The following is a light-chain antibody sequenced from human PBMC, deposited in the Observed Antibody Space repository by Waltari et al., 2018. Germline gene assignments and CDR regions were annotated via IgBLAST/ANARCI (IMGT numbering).Light chain of an antibody. Sequence: QSVLTQPPSVSEAPRQRVTISCSGSTSNLANNAVNWYQQLPGKAPKLRIYYDDLLPSGVSDRFSASKAGTSASLAISGLQSEDEADYYCSVWDDSLNGQVFGGGTKLTVL. CDR3: SVWDDSLNGQV. CDR1: TSNLANNA. V-gene: IGLV1-36*01. CDR2: YDD. J-gene: IGLJ2*01.